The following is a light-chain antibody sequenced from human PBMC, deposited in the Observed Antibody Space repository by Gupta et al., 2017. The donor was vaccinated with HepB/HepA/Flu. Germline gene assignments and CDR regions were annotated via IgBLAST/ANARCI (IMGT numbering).Light chain of an antibody. CDR1: QTIRRY. CDR2: GGS. Sequence: DIQMTQSPSSLSASVGDRVTITCRASQTIRRYLNWYQQTPGEAPKLLIYGGSPKKGVPARFSGSGDEKEVTLTINNRQQKEFATSYSQQSDINPHVTFGQGTQMDIK. J-gene: IGKJ5*01. CDR3: QQSDINPHVT. V-gene: IGKV1-39*01.